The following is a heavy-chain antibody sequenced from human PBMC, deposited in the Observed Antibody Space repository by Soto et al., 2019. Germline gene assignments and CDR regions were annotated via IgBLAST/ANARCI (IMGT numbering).Heavy chain of an antibody. J-gene: IGHJ5*02. CDR3: ARERETQGFDP. CDR2: MNPNSGNA. Sequence: QVQLVQSGAEVKKAGASVKVSCKASGYTLTSYDINWVRQATGQGLEWMGWMNPNSGNAGYAQKFQGRVTMTSNTSISTAYLELSSLRSEDTAVYYCARERETQGFDPWGQGTVVTVSS. V-gene: IGHV1-8*01. D-gene: IGHD1-26*01. CDR1: GYTLTSYD.